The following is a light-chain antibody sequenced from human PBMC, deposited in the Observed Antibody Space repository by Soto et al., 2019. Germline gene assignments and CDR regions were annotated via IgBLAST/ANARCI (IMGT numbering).Light chain of an antibody. J-gene: IGKJ1*01. CDR1: QGVSSD. CDR3: QQYNNWPQT. Sequence: EVVLTQSPATLSVSPWERASLSFMASQGVSSDLAWYQQKLGQAPRLLIYGAFTRATGIPARFSGSGSGTEFTLTISSLQSEDFAVYYCQQYNNWPQTFGQGTKVDIK. CDR2: GAF. V-gene: IGKV3-15*01.